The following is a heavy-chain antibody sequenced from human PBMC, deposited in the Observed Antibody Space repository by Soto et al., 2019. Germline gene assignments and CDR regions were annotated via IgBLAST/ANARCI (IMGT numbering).Heavy chain of an antibody. CDR3: ERDFFVQKNGMDV. J-gene: IGHJ6*02. CDR1: GYTFTSYG. Sequence: ASVKVACRASGYTFTSYGVSWVRQATGQGLEWMGWISAYNGNTNYAQKLQGRVTMTTDTSTSTAYMELRSLRSDDTAVYYCERDFFVQKNGMDVWGQGTTVTVSS. V-gene: IGHV1-18*01. CDR2: ISAYNGNT.